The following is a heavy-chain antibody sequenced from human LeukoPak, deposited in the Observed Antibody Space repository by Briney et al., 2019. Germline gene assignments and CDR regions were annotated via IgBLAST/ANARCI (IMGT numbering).Heavy chain of an antibody. CDR1: GFTFSSYG. CDR2: IRYDGSNK. V-gene: IGHV3-30*02. CDR3: ARDGDYYDSSGYYDY. D-gene: IGHD3-22*01. Sequence: GGSLRLSCAASGFTFSSYGMHWVRQAPGKGLEWVAFIRYDGSNKYYADSVKGRFTISRDNAKNSLYLQMNSLRAEDTAVYYCARDGDYYDSSGYYDYWGQGTLVTVSS. J-gene: IGHJ4*02.